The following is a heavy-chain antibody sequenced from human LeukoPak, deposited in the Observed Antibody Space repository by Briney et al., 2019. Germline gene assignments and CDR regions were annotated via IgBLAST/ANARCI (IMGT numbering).Heavy chain of an antibody. CDR2: IIPIFGTA. CDR1: GGTFSIYA. Sequence: ASVKVSCTASGGTFSIYAISCVRQAPGQGLEWMGGIIPIFGTANYAQKFQGRVTITADKSTSTAYMELSSLRSEDTAVYYCASWQMTTVTTLAFDIWGQGTMVTVSS. D-gene: IGHD4-17*01. V-gene: IGHV1-69*06. J-gene: IGHJ3*02. CDR3: ASWQMTTVTTLAFDI.